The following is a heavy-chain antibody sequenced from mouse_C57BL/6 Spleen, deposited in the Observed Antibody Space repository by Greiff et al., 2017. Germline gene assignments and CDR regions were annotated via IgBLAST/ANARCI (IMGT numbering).Heavy chain of an antibody. V-gene: IGHV1-80*01. J-gene: IGHJ4*01. CDR3: AREGVLRSYCARVY. D-gene: IGHD1-1*01. CDR2: IYPGDGDT. Sequence: VQLQQSGAELVKPGASVKISCKASGYAFSSYWMNWVKQRPGKGLEWIGQIYPGDGDTNYNGKFKGKATLTADKSSSTAYMQLSSLTSEDSAVXFGAREGVLRSYCARVYWGQGTSVTVSS. CDR1: GYAFSSYW.